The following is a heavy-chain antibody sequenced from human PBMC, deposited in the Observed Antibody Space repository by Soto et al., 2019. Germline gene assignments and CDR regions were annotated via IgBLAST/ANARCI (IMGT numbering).Heavy chain of an antibody. D-gene: IGHD6-19*01. CDR1: GYTFSNYA. Sequence: GASVKVSCKASGYTFSNYAIHWVRQAPGQRLEWMGWINAGNGNTKSSQKFQGRVTITRDTSASTAYMELSSLRSEDTAVYYCAREWLDLRAFTYASGYWGQGTLVTVSS. CDR3: AREWLDLRAFTYASGY. V-gene: IGHV1-3*01. J-gene: IGHJ4*02. CDR2: INAGNGNT.